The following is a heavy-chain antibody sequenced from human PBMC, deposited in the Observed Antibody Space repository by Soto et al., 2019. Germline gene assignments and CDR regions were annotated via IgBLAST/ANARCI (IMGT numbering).Heavy chain of an antibody. J-gene: IGHJ4*02. CDR1: GFTFSSYA. D-gene: IGHD1-26*01. CDR3: AKPPSRGSQGAYYFDY. CDR2: IGGGDDDR. Sequence: EVQLLESGGGLVQPGGSLRLSCAASGFTFSSYAMSWVRQVPGKGLEWVSGIGGGDDDRNYADSVKGRFTISRDNSKNTLYLQMNSLRAEDTAVYDCAKPPSRGSQGAYYFDYWGQGTLVTVSS. V-gene: IGHV3-23*01.